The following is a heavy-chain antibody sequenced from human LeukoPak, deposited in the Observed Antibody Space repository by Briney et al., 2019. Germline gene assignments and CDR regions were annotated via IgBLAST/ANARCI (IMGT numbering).Heavy chain of an antibody. CDR1: AYTFSNYG. V-gene: IGHV1-18*01. D-gene: IGHD3-10*01. J-gene: IGHJ4*02. CDR2: ISAYNGNT. Sequence: ASVKVSCKASAYTFSNYGIGWVRQAPGQGLEWMGWISAYNGNTKYAQKLQGRFTMSTDTSTSTAYMELRSLTSDDTAVYYCARDLDGSGSYYTDYWGQGTLVTVSS. CDR3: ARDLDGSGSYYTDY.